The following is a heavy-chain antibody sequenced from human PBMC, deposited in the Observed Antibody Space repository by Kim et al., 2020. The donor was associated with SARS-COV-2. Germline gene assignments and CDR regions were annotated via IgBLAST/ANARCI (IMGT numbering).Heavy chain of an antibody. CDR2: ISYDGSNK. Sequence: GGSLRLSCAASGFTFSSYGMHWVRQAPGKGLEWVAVISYDGSNKYYADSVKGRFTISRDNSKNTLYLQMNSLRAEDTAVYYCARDTLILPNIKYYYYYGMDVWGQGTTVTVSS. J-gene: IGHJ6*02. CDR3: ARDTLILPNIKYYYYYGMDV. CDR1: GFTFSSYG. V-gene: IGHV3-33*05.